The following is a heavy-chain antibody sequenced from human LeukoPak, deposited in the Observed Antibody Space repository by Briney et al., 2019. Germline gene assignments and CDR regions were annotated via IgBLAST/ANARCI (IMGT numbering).Heavy chain of an antibody. V-gene: IGHV3-30*18. CDR1: GFTFSSYG. Sequence: GGSLRLSCAASGFTFSSYGMHWVRQAPGKGLEWVAVISYDGSNKYYADSVKGRFTISRGNSKNTLYLQMNSLRAEDTAVYYCAKTHMVWWLRNNYYYGMDVWGQGTTVTVSS. CDR2: ISYDGSNK. J-gene: IGHJ6*02. D-gene: IGHD5-12*01. CDR3: AKTHMVWWLRNNYYYGMDV.